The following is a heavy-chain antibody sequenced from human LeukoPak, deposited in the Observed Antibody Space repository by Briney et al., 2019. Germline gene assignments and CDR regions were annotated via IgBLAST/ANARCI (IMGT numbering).Heavy chain of an antibody. CDR3: ARDRGEVIGSYYFDY. D-gene: IGHD3-22*01. J-gene: IGHJ4*02. V-gene: IGHV3-30-3*01. CDR2: ISYDGSNK. CDR1: GFTFSSYA. Sequence: GGSLRLSCAASGFTFSSYAMHWARQAPGKGLEWVAVISYDGSNKYYADSVKGRFTISRDNSKNTLYLQMNSLRAEDTAVYYCARDRGEVIGSYYFDYWGQGTLVTVSS.